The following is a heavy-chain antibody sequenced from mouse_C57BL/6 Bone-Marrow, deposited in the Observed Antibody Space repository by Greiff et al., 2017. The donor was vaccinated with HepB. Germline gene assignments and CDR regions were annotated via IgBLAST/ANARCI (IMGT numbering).Heavy chain of an antibody. CDR1: GISITTGNYR. CDR2: IYYSGTI. J-gene: IGHJ4*01. Sequence: VQLKESGPGLVKPSQTVFLTCTVTGISITTGNYRWSWIRQFPGNKLEWIGYIYYSGTITYNPSLTSRTTITRDTPKNQFFLEMNSLTDEDTATYYCARVYEYYAMDYWGQGTSVTVSS. V-gene: IGHV3-5*01. D-gene: IGHD2-3*01. CDR3: ARVYEYYAMDY.